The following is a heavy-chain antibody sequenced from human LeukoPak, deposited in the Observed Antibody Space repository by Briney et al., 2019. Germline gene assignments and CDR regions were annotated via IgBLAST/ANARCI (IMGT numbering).Heavy chain of an antibody. CDR1: GGSISSGGYY. Sequence: SETLSLTCTVSGGSISSGGYYWSWIRQHPGKGLEWIGYIYYSGSTYYNPSLKSRVTISVDTSKNQFSLKLSSVTAADTAVYYCARDREWELPRGAFDIWGHGTMVTVSS. V-gene: IGHV4-31*03. J-gene: IGHJ3*02. D-gene: IGHD1-26*01. CDR2: IYYSGST. CDR3: ARDREWELPRGAFDI.